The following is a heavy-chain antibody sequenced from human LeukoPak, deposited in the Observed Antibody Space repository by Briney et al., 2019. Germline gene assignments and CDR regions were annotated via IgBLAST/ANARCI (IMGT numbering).Heavy chain of an antibody. Sequence: PGGSLRLSCVASGFTLSSYWMTWVRQAPGKGLEWVANINQDGSEKYYLDSVKGRFTISRDNAKNSLYLQMNSLRAEDTAVYFCARVSILNLGELSEAFDIWGQGTMVTVAS. D-gene: IGHD3-16*02. CDR3: ARVSILNLGELSEAFDI. J-gene: IGHJ3*02. CDR2: INQDGSEK. CDR1: GFTLSSYW. V-gene: IGHV3-7*05.